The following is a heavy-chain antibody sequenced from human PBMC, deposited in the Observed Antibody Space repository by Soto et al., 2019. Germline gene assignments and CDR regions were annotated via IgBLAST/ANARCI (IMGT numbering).Heavy chain of an antibody. CDR2: IYSGGST. Sequence: ASGFTVSSNYMSWVRQAPGKGLEWVSVIYSGGSTYYADSVKGRFTISRDNSKNTLYLQMNSLRAEDTAVYYCARDMSGGTYNYYYGMDVWGQGTTVTVSS. D-gene: IGHD1-26*01. CDR1: GFTVSSNY. J-gene: IGHJ6*02. CDR3: ARDMSGGTYNYYYGMDV. V-gene: IGHV3-66*01.